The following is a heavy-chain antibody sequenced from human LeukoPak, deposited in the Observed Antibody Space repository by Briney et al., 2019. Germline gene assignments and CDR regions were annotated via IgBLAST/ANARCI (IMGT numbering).Heavy chain of an antibody. V-gene: IGHV1-2*02. D-gene: IGHD5-12*01. CDR3: ARVGDSYRRDAFDI. CDR2: INPNSGGT. Sequence: GASVKVSCKASVYTFTGYSMHWVRQAPGQGLEWMGWINPNSGGTNYAQKFQGRVTMTRDTSISTAYMELSRLRADDTAVYYCARVGDSYRRDAFDIWGQGTMVTVSS. J-gene: IGHJ3*02. CDR1: VYTFTGYS.